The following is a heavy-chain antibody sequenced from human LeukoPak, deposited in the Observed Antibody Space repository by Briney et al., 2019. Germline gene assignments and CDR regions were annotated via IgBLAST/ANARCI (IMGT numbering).Heavy chain of an antibody. CDR2: INPDSGAT. V-gene: IGHV1-2*02. CDR1: GYTFTAFY. J-gene: IGHJ5*02. Sequence: ASVKVSCKASGYTFTAFYMHWVRQAPGQGLEWMGWINPDSGATNYAQKFQGRVTMTRDTSISTAYMELSRLRSDDTAVYYCARAHLIAAAGYNWFDPWGQGTLVTVSS. CDR3: ARAHLIAAAGYNWFDP. D-gene: IGHD6-13*01.